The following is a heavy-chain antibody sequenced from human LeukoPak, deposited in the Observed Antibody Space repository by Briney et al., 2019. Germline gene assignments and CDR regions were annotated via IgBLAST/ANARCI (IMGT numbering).Heavy chain of an antibody. Sequence: GGSLRLSCAASGFTFSYYWMTWVRQAPGKGLEWVANIKQDGSGKYYVDSVKGRFTISRDNAKNSLYLQMNSLRAEDTAVYYCARDVGYGDYWGQGTLVSVSS. D-gene: IGHD5-12*01. CDR2: IKQDGSGK. V-gene: IGHV3-7*01. CDR1: GFTFSYYW. CDR3: ARDVGYGDY. J-gene: IGHJ4*02.